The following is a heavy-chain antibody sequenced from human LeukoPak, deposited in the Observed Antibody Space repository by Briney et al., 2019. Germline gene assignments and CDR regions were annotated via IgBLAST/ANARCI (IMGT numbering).Heavy chain of an antibody. Sequence: GGSLRLXCAASGFTFSDYYMSWSRQAPGKGLEWVSYISNSGGAIYYADSVKGRFTISRDNAMNSLFLQMNSLRAEDTAVYYCARVRGSYSSDSWGQGTLVTVSS. CDR1: GFTFSDYY. CDR3: ARVRGSYSSDS. CDR2: ISNSGGAI. J-gene: IGHJ4*02. V-gene: IGHV3-11*04. D-gene: IGHD1-26*01.